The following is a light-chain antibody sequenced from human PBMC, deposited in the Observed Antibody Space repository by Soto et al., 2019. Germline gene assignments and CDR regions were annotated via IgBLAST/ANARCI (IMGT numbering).Light chain of an antibody. CDR3: QQYYTAPWT. J-gene: IGKJ1*01. CDR2: WAS. V-gene: IGKV4-1*01. Sequence: DIVMTQSPDSLALSLGETATISCKSSQSVFFTSNIRDYLAWFQQKPGQPPKLLIYWASTREAGVPARFSGSGSGTEFTLTITSLQDEDVAVYYCQQYYTAPWTFGQGTKVEIK. CDR1: QSVFFTSNIRDY.